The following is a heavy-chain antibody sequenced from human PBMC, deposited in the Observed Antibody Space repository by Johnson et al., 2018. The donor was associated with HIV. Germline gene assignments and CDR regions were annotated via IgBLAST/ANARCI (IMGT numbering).Heavy chain of an antibody. D-gene: IGHD2-15*01. Sequence: VQLVESGGGLVQPGRSLRLSCAASGFTFDDYSMHWVRQAPGKGLEWVSGISWNSGSTGYADSVKGRFTISRDNAKNSLFLQMNSLRAEDTALYYCVREGGYCSGGSCYWAFDLWGQGTMVTVSS. J-gene: IGHJ3*01. CDR1: GFTFDDYS. V-gene: IGHV3-9*01. CDR2: ISWNSGST. CDR3: VREGGYCSGGSCYWAFDL.